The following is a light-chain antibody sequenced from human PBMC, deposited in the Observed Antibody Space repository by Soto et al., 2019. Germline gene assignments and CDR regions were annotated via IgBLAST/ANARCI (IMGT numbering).Light chain of an antibody. CDR2: ADS. CDR1: KSASGN. V-gene: IGKV3-11*01. CDR3: QQRSNWPPT. J-gene: IGKJ5*01. Sequence: TTCGSSLSASVGDRVSITFREAKSASGNRGWYQQQPGQAPRNLMNADSNRATGIPARFSGSRSGTTYTITISSLEPEDFAVSYCQQRSNWPPTFAQGTRLEIK.